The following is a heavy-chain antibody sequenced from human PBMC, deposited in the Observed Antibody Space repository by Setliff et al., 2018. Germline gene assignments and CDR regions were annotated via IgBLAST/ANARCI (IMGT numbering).Heavy chain of an antibody. CDR3: RLWSHNYHNDY. V-gene: IGHV4-61*02. Sequence: PSETLSLTCTVSGASIGSGSHYWSWIRQPAGRGLEWIGRIYTSGTTNYSPSLKSRVSISSDTSKNVISLKLNSVTAADTAVYYCRLWSHNYHNDYWGQGTLVTVSS. CDR2: IYTSGTT. D-gene: IGHD3-16*01. CDR1: GASIGSGSHY. J-gene: IGHJ4*02.